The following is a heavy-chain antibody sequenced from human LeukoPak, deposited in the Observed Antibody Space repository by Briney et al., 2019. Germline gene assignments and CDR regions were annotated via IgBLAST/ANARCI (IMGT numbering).Heavy chain of an antibody. CDR2: IKQDGGQI. V-gene: IGHV3-7*01. J-gene: IGHJ4*02. CDR3: ARLGARQMLEY. D-gene: IGHD4-17*01. CDR1: EFTFSSYW. Sequence: GGSLRLSCAASEFTFSSYWMSWVRQAPGKGLEWVANIKQDGGQIYYLDSVKGRFTVSRDNAKNSLYLQMSSLRAEDTAVYYCARLGARQMLEYWGQGTLVTVSS.